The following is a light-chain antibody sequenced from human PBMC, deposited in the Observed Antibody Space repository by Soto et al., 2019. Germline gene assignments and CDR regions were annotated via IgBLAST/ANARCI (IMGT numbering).Light chain of an antibody. J-gene: IGLJ3*02. CDR1: SGYSTYA. Sequence: QAVVTQSPSASASLGASVNLTCTLSSGYSTYAIAWHQQQPEKGPRFLMKLNSDGSHSKGDGVPDRFSGSNSGAERYLTISSLQSEDEADYYCQTWGTGGVFGGGTKLTVL. V-gene: IGLV4-69*01. CDR2: LNSDGSH. CDR3: QTWGTGGV.